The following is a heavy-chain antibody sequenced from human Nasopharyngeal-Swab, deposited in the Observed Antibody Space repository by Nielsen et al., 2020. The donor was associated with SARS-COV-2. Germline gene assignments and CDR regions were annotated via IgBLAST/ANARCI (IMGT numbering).Heavy chain of an antibody. V-gene: IGHV3-21*01. Sequence: GESLKISCAASGFTFDDYGMNWVRQAPGKGLEWVSSISSSSSYIYYADSVKGRFTISRDNAKNSLYLQMNSLRAEDTAVYYCARGLAAAGTDDYWGQGTLVTVSS. J-gene: IGHJ4*02. CDR2: ISSSSSYI. CDR1: GFTFDDYG. CDR3: ARGLAAAGTDDY. D-gene: IGHD6-13*01.